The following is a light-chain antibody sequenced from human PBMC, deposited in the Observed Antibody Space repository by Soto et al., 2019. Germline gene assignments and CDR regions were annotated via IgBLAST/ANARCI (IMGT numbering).Light chain of an antibody. Sequence: EIVVTQSAATLSVSPGERATLSCRASQSVSSDLAWYHQKPGQAPRLLIYGASTRATGIPARFSGSGSGTDFTLTIISLETEDLAVYDCQQRSNWPLTFGGGTKVDIK. CDR3: QQRSNWPLT. J-gene: IGKJ4*01. V-gene: IGKV3-11*01. CDR1: QSVSSD. CDR2: GAS.